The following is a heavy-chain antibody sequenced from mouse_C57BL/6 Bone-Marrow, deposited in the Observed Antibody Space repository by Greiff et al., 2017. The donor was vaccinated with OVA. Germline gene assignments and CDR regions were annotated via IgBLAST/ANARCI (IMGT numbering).Heavy chain of an antibody. J-gene: IGHJ2*01. CDR3: ARERWLLSYFDY. Sequence: EVQLQQSGPGLVKPSQSLSLTCSVTGYSITSGYYWNWIRQFPGNKLEWMGYISYDGSNNYNPSLKNRISITRDTSKNQFFLKLNSVTTEDTATYYCARERWLLSYFDYWGQGTTLTVSS. V-gene: IGHV3-6*01. CDR2: ISYDGSN. CDR1: GYSITSGYY. D-gene: IGHD2-3*01.